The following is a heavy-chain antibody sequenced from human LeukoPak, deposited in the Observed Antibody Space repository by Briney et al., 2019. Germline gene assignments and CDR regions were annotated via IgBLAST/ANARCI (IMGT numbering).Heavy chain of an antibody. D-gene: IGHD3-22*01. CDR2: INPSGGST. V-gene: IGHV1-46*01. CDR1: GYTFTSHY. Sequence: ASVKVSCKASGYTFTSHYMHWVRQAPGQGLEWMGIINPSGGSTSYAQRFQGRVTMTRDMSTNTVYRQLSSLRSEDTAVYYCARDPPYYYYTRDYMDVWGKGTTVTVSS. CDR3: ARDPPYYYYTRDYMDV. J-gene: IGHJ6*03.